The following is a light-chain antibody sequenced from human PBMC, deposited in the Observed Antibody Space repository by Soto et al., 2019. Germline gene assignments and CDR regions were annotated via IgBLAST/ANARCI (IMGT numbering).Light chain of an antibody. CDR1: QSIDNW. CDR2: DAS. Sequence: DIQMTQSPSPLSASIGDRVTITCRASQSIDNWVAWYQQKPGKAPQLLIYDASRVKTGVPSRFTASGSGTEFTLTINTLQADDSSTYFCQHYNGYPYTFGPGTKVEIK. J-gene: IGKJ2*01. V-gene: IGKV1-5*01. CDR3: QHYNGYPYT.